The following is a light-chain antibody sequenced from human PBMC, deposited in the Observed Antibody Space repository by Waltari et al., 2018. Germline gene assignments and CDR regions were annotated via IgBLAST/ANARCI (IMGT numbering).Light chain of an antibody. J-gene: IGLJ2*01. V-gene: IGLV3-1*01. CDR1: KLGDKY. Sequence: LTQPPSVSVSPGQTASITCSGDKLGDKYACWYQQKPGQSPVLVIYQDSKRPSGSPERFSGSNSGNTATLTISGTQAMDEADYYCQAWDSSTVVFGGGTKLTVL. CDR3: QAWDSSTVV. CDR2: QDS.